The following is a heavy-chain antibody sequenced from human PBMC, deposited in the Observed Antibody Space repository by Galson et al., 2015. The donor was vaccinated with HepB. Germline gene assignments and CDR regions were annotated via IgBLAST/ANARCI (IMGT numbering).Heavy chain of an antibody. Sequence: SVKVSCKASGYTFTRYAIHWVRQAPGQRLEWMRWINAGNGNTKYSQKFQGRVTITRDTSASTAYMELSSLRSEDAAVYYCARSYYDILTGESNNWFDPWGQGTLVTVSS. CDR3: ARSYYDILTGESNNWFDP. V-gene: IGHV1-3*01. CDR2: INAGNGNT. D-gene: IGHD3-9*01. CDR1: GYTFTRYA. J-gene: IGHJ5*02.